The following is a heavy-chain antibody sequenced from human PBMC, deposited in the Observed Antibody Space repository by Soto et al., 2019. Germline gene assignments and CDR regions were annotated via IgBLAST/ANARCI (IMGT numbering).Heavy chain of an antibody. CDR2: IYYSGST. CDR1: GGCVSSGSYY. D-gene: IGHD3-22*01. Sequence: SETLSLTCTVSGGCVSSGSYYWSWIRQPPGKGLEWIGYIYYSGSTNYNPSLKSRVTISVDTSKNQFSLKLSSVTAADTAVYYCARDFSYYDSSGYYYGASWFDPWGQGTLVTVSS. V-gene: IGHV4-61*01. J-gene: IGHJ5*02. CDR3: ARDFSYYDSSGYYYGASWFDP.